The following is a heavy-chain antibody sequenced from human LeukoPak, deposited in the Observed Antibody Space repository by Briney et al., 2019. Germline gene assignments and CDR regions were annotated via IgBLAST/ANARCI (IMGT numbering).Heavy chain of an antibody. CDR1: GGTFSSYA. J-gene: IGHJ4*02. CDR3: ARSIAAAGIGY. Sequence: ASVKVSCKASGGTFSSYAISWVRQARGQGLEWMGGIIPIFGTANYAQKFQGRVAITTDESTSTAYMELSSLRSEDTAVYYCARSIAAAGIGYWGQGTLVTVSS. D-gene: IGHD6-13*01. CDR2: IIPIFGTA. V-gene: IGHV1-69*05.